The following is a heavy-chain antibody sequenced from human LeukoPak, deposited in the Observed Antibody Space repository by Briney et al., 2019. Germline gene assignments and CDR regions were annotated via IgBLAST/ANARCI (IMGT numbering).Heavy chain of an antibody. D-gene: IGHD3-16*01. J-gene: IGHJ4*02. V-gene: IGHV3-30*01. CDR2: ISYDGSNK. CDR1: GFTFSSYA. CDR3: ARDGRPGPFGVYYFDY. Sequence: GGSLGLSCAASGFTFSSYAMHWVRQAPGKGLEWVAVISYDGSNKYYADSVKGRFTISRDNSKNTLYLQMNSLRAEDTAVYYCARDGRPGPFGVYYFDYWGQGTLVTVSS.